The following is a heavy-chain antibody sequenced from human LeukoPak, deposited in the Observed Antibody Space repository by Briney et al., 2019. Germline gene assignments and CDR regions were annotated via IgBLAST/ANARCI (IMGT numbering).Heavy chain of an antibody. CDR1: GGSISNYY. V-gene: IGHV4-59*01. CDR3: ARDRNFWSGYLDY. D-gene: IGHD3-3*01. CDR2: IYYSVST. J-gene: IGHJ4*02. Sequence: SETLSLTCTVSGGSISNYYWSWIRQPPGKGLEWIGYIYYSVSTKYSPSLKSRVTMSVDTSKNQFSLKLSSVTAADTAVYYCARDRNFWSGYLDYWGQGTLVTVSS.